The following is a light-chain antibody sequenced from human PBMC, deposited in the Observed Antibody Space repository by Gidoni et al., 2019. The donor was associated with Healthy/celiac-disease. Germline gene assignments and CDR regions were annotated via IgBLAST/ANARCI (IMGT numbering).Light chain of an antibody. CDR1: QSVSSY. Sequence: EIVLTQSPATLSLSPGERATLSCRASQSVSSYLAWYQQKPGQAPRPLIYDASNRATGSPARFSGSGSGTDFTLTISSLEPEDFAVYYCQQRSNWPPWTFGQGTKVEIK. J-gene: IGKJ1*01. CDR2: DAS. CDR3: QQRSNWPPWT. V-gene: IGKV3-11*01.